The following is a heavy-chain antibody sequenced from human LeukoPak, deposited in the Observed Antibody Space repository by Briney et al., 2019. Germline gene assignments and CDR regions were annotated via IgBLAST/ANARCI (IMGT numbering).Heavy chain of an antibody. Sequence: SETLSLTSNVSGGSISSSYWSWIRQPPGKGLEWVGYIYNTGTTNYNPSLNSRVTISVDTSKNQLSLRQSSVTAADTAVYYCARHEPPGARRHLDYWGQGTLVTVSS. CDR3: ARHEPPGARRHLDY. CDR1: GGSISSSY. CDR2: IYNTGTT. D-gene: IGHD1-14*01. V-gene: IGHV4-59*08. J-gene: IGHJ4*02.